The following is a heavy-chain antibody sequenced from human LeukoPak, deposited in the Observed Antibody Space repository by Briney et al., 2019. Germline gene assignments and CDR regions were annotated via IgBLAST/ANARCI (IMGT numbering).Heavy chain of an antibody. CDR1: GGSISSYY. CDR3: ARAPIVVVPAAHLYYYCGMDV. V-gene: IGHV4-59*01. Sequence: ETLSLTCTVSGGSISSYYWSWIRQPPGKGLEWIGYIYYSGSTNYNPSLKSRVTISVDTSKNQFSLKLSSVTAADTAVYYCARAPIVVVPAAHLYYYCGMDVWGQGTTVTVSS. CDR2: IYYSGST. D-gene: IGHD2-2*01. J-gene: IGHJ6*02.